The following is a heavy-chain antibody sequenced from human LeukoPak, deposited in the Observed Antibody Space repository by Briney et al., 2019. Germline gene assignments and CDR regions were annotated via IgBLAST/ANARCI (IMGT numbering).Heavy chain of an antibody. CDR3: ARVRLWFGELLPNYFDY. V-gene: IGHV3-11*01. CDR2: ISSSGSTI. J-gene: IGHJ4*02. Sequence: PGESLRLSCAASGFTFSDYYMSWIRQAPGKGLEWVSYISSSGSTIYYADSVKGRFTISGDNAKNSLYLQMNSLRAEDTAVYYCARVRLWFGELLPNYFDYWGQGTLVTVSS. D-gene: IGHD3-10*01. CDR1: GFTFSDYY.